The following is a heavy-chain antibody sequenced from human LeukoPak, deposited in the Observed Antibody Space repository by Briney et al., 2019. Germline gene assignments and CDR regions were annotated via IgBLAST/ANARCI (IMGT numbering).Heavy chain of an antibody. J-gene: IGHJ4*02. D-gene: IGHD1-26*01. CDR1: GFTFSSYW. V-gene: IGHV3-48*04. Sequence: GGSLRLSCAASGFTFSSYWMHWVRQAPGKGLEWVSYISSSASSIYYADSVKGRFTISRDNAKNSLYLQMTSLRAEDTAVYYCARGPSTAGSIDYWGQGTLVTVSS. CDR2: ISSSASSI. CDR3: ARGPSTAGSIDY.